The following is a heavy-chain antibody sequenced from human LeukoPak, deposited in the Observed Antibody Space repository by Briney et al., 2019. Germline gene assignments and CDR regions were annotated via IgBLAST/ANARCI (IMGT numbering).Heavy chain of an antibody. CDR3: AARGVQLSVAI. V-gene: IGHV1-58*01. CDR2: IVVGSGNT. Sequence: ASVKVSCKASGFTFTSSAVQWVRQARGQRLEWIGWIVVGSGNTNYAQKFQERVTITRDMSTSAAYMELSSLRSEDTAVYYCAARGVQLSVAIWGQGTLVTVSS. J-gene: IGHJ4*02. D-gene: IGHD5-18*01. CDR1: GFTFTSSA.